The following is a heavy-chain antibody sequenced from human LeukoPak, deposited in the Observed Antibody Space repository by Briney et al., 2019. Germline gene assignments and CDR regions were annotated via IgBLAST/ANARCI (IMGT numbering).Heavy chain of an antibody. CDR2: ISYSGST. J-gene: IGHJ2*01. CDR3: ARRVYSGSYNWYFDL. D-gene: IGHD1-26*01. V-gene: IGHV4-39*01. Sequence: SSSWMSWVRQAPGKGLEWIGSISYSGSTYNNPSLKSRVTISVDTSKNQFSLKLSSVTAPDTAVYYCARRVYSGSYNWYFDLWGRGTLVTVSS. CDR1: SSSW.